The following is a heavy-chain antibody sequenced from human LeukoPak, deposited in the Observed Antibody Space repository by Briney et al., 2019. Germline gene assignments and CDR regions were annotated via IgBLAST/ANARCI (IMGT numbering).Heavy chain of an antibody. D-gene: IGHD1-26*01. J-gene: IGHJ4*02. Sequence: SQTLSLTCTVSGDSISSGGYCWNWFRQHPGKGLEWIGYIYSSGSTFYNPSLKSRVTVSVDTSKNQFSLKLSSVTAADTAVYYCARDRVRGSSNPYFDYWGQGTLVTVSS. V-gene: IGHV4-31*03. CDR1: GDSISSGGYC. CDR2: IYSSGST. CDR3: ARDRVRGSSNPYFDY.